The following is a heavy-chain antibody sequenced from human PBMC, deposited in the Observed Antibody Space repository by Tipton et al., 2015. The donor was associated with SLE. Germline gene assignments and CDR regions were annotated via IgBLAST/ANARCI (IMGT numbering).Heavy chain of an antibody. J-gene: IGHJ4*02. Sequence: LSLTCAASGFTFSSYAMSWVRQAPGKGLEGVSTMTGSGGFTYHADSVKGRFSISRDNSKNTVYLQMSSLRTEDTGIYYCVKDWGRYYFDHWGQGTLVTVSS. CDR1: GFTFSSYA. V-gene: IGHV3-23*01. CDR3: VKDWGRYYFDH. CDR2: MTGSGGFT. D-gene: IGHD3-16*01.